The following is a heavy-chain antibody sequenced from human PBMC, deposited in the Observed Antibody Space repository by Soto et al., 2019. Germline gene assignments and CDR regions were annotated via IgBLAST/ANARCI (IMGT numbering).Heavy chain of an antibody. V-gene: IGHV1-18*01. CDR1: GYTFPSYG. CDR3: ARTPAGGSCPP. D-gene: IGHD2-15*01. CDR2: ISAYNGNT. J-gene: IGHJ5*02. Sequence: QVQLVQSGAEMKKPGASVKVSCKASGYTFPSYGISWVRQAPGQGLEWMGWISAYNGNTHFEQKFQGRVTMTTDTSTPTAYMELRRLRSDDTAVYYCARTPAGGSCPPWGQGTLVTVSS.